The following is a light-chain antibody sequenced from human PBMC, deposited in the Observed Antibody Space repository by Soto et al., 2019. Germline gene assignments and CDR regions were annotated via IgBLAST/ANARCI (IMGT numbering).Light chain of an antibody. CDR3: QQRSNWPIT. V-gene: IGKV3-11*01. CDR1: QSVSSNY. Sequence: EIVLTKSPATLSLSPGERAPLSCRASQSVSSNYLAWYQQKPGQAPRLLIYDASNRATGIPARFSGSGSGTDFTLTISSLEPEDFAVYYCQQRSNWPITSAQGTRLEI. J-gene: IGKJ5*01. CDR2: DAS.